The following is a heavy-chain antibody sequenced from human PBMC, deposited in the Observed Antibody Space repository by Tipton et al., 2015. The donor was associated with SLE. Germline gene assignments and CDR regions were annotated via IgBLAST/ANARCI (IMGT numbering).Heavy chain of an antibody. J-gene: IGHJ3*02. CDR3: AREPSMVVAFDI. D-gene: IGHD3-10*01. CDR2: IYYSGST. Sequence: TLSLTCIVSGGSISSSSYYWGWIRQPPGKGLEWIGSIYYSGSTYYNPSLKSRVTISVDTSKNQFSLKLSSVTAADTAVYYWAREPSMVVAFDIWGQGTMVTVSS. CDR1: GGSISSSSYY. V-gene: IGHV4-39*07.